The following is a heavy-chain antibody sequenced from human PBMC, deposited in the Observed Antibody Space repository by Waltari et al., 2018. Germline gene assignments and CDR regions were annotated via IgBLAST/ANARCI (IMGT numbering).Heavy chain of an antibody. D-gene: IGHD2-2*01. CDR2: IWYDGNNK. Sequence: QVHLVESGGGVVQPGGSLRLSCAASGFTFRDYGIPWVRQAPGKGLEWVAVIWYDGNNKYYADPVKGRFTISRDNSKNTLFLQMNSLGAEDTAMYYCVRDGIGGTSFYGYLDYWGQGTLVTVSS. CDR1: GFTFRDYG. J-gene: IGHJ4*02. V-gene: IGHV3-33*01. CDR3: VRDGIGGTSFYGYLDY.